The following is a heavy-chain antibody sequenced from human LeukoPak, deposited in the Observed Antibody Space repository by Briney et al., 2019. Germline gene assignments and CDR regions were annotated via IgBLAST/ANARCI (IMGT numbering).Heavy chain of an antibody. CDR1: GGSISSGGYS. Sequence: PSETLSLTCAVSGGSISSGGYSWSWIRQPPGKGLEWIGYIYHSGSTYYNPSLKSRVTISVDRSKNQFSLKLSSVTAADTAVYYCARGSVYFDSWGQGTLVTVSS. V-gene: IGHV4-30-2*01. J-gene: IGHJ4*02. CDR3: ARGSVYFDS. CDR2: IYHSGST.